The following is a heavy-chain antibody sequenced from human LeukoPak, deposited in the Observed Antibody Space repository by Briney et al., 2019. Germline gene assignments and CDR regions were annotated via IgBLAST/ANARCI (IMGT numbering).Heavy chain of an antibody. V-gene: IGHV4-4*02. CDR1: GGSISSSNW. J-gene: IGHJ5*02. D-gene: IGHD6-6*01. Sequence: SETLSLTCAVSGGSISSSNWWSWVRQPPGKGLEWIGEIYHSGSTNYNPSLKSRVAISVDKSKNQFSLKLSSVTAADTAVYYCARAYSSSSRRFDPWGQGTLVTVSS. CDR2: IYHSGST. CDR3: ARAYSSSSRRFDP.